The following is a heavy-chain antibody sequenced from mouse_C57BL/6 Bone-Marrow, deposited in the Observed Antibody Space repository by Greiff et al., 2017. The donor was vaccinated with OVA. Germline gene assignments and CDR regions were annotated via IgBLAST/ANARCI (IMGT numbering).Heavy chain of an antibody. D-gene: IGHD1-1*01. J-gene: IGHJ2*01. CDR3: ARCYGSSYNYFDY. V-gene: IGHV7-3*01. CDR2: IRNKANGYTT. Sequence: EVQLVESGGGLVQPGGSLSLSCAASGFTFPDYYMSWVRQPPGKALEWLGFIRNKANGYTTESSASVTGRFTISRDNSQGILYLQMNALRAEDSATYYCARCYGSSYNYFDYWGQGTTLTVSS. CDR1: GFTFPDYY.